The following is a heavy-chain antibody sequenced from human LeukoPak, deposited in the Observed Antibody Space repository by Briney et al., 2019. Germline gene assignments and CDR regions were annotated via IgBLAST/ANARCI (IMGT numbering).Heavy chain of an antibody. CDR2: IRDDGSKK. CDR1: GFTFSSYG. Sequence: GGSLRLSCAASGFTFSSYGMHWVREAPGKGLGWLAFIRDDGSKKYYADSVKGRFTIYRDNSQNTLYLKMNSLRAEDTAVYYCALLPSRCFDYWGQGTLVTVSS. CDR3: ALLPSRCFDY. J-gene: IGHJ4*02. V-gene: IGHV3-30*02. D-gene: IGHD1-26*01.